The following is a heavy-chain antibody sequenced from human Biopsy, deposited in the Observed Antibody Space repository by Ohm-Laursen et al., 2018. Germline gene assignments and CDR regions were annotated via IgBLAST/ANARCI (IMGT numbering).Heavy chain of an antibody. CDR3: ARATNSTGWPYYYFYGMDV. CDR2: IYYSGST. Sequence: VTLSLTCSVSGGSISSSYWSWMRQRPGKGLEWIVGIYYSGSTNYNPSLKSRVTISVDTSKNQFSLMLNSVTAADTAVYYWARATNSTGWPYYYFYGMDVWGQGTTVTVSS. J-gene: IGHJ6*02. CDR1: GGSISSSY. D-gene: IGHD2/OR15-2a*01. V-gene: IGHV4-59*01.